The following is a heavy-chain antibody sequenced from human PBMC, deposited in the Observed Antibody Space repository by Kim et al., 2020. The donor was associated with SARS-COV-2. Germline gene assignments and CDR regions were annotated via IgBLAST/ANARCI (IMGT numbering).Heavy chain of an antibody. D-gene: IGHD1-7*01. CDR2: TTLSCAGS. J-gene: IGHJ4*02. Sequence: GGSLRLSCAGSGFTFSDFAIHWVRRAPVPGLYSFSSTTLSCAGSFYADSVEGRFTISRDNSKTKLYLQMNRLRLEDTSVYYCVRYGRNYGAVLWGQGTLVIVSS. V-gene: IGHV3-64D*06. CDR1: GFTFSDFA. CDR3: VRYGRNYGAVL.